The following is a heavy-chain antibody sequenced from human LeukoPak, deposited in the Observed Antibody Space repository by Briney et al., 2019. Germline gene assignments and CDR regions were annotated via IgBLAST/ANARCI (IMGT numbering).Heavy chain of an antibody. V-gene: IGHV3-23*01. Sequence: GGSLRLSCAASGFTFSSYDMSWVRQAPGQGLEWVSVISGGGSSTYYADSVKGRFTISRDNSKGTLYLQMNSLRAEDTGVFYCAKRQTWLQRYYFDYWGQGTLVTVSS. D-gene: IGHD5-24*01. J-gene: IGHJ4*02. CDR3: AKRQTWLQRYYFDY. CDR1: GFTFSSYD. CDR2: ISGGGSST.